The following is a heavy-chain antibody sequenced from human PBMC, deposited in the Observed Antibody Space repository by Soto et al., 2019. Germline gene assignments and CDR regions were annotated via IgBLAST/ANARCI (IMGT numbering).Heavy chain of an antibody. CDR3: AGGYCSSTSCSEYYYYYYGMDV. V-gene: IGHV1-3*01. CDR1: GYTFTSYA. Sequence: QVQLVQSGAEVKKPGASVKVSCKASGYTFTSYAMHWVRQAPGQRLEWMGWINAGNGNTNYAQKLQGRVTMTTDTSTSTAYMELRSLRSDDTAVYYCAGGYCSSTSCSEYYYYYYGMDVWGQGTTVTVSS. D-gene: IGHD2-2*01. J-gene: IGHJ6*02. CDR2: INAGNGNT.